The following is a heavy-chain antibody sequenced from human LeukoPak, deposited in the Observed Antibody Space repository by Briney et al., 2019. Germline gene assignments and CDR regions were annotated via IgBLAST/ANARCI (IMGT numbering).Heavy chain of an antibody. CDR1: GFTFSSYA. D-gene: IGHD3-3*01. V-gene: IGHV3-23*01. Sequence: GGSLRLSCAASGFTFSSYAMSWVRQAPGKGLEWVSAISGSGGSTYYADSVKGRFTISRDNSKNTLYLQMNSLRAEDTAVYYCARELNYDFWSGYLLYWGQGTLVTVSS. CDR2: ISGSGGST. CDR3: ARELNYDFWSGYLLY. J-gene: IGHJ4*02.